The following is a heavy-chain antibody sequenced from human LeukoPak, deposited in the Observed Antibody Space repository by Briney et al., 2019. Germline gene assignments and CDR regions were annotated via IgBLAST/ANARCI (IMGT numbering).Heavy chain of an antibody. Sequence: GGSLRLSCAASGFISSSYWMSWVRQAPGKGLERVANVKQDGSERYYGDSVKGRFTISRDNAKNSLYLQMNSLKTEDTAVYYCTRRSSAAGRQYFDYWGQGTLVTVSS. V-gene: IGHV3-7*03. CDR2: VKQDGSER. CDR1: GFISSSYW. D-gene: IGHD6-13*01. J-gene: IGHJ4*02. CDR3: TRRSSAAGRQYFDY.